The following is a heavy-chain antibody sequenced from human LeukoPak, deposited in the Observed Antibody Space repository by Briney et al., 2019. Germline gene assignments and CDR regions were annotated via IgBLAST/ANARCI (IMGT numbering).Heavy chain of an antibody. V-gene: IGHV3-23*01. D-gene: IGHD6-6*01. Sequence: PGGSLRLSCAATGFAFSSYTMSWVRQVPGQGLEWFSSISASGDSTYYADSVKGRFTLSGDNSKSTPYLQFSSLRAEDTAIYFCAKTRTMIKFEYSSSSAFASWSQGTLVTVSS. CDR2: ISASGDST. CDR3: AKTRTMIKFEYSSSSAFAS. CDR1: GFAFSSYT. J-gene: IGHJ4*02.